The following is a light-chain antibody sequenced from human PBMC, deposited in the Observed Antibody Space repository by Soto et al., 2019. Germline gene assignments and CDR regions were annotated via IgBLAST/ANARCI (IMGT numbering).Light chain of an antibody. CDR1: QSVSSSY. Sequence: EIVLTQSPGTLSLSPGERATLSCRASQSVSSSYLAWYQQKPGQAPRLLIYGASIRATGIPARFSGSGSGTEFTLTISGLQSEDFGVYYCQQYKDWRTFGQGTNVEIK. V-gene: IGKV3-15*01. CDR2: GAS. CDR3: QQYKDWRT. J-gene: IGKJ1*01.